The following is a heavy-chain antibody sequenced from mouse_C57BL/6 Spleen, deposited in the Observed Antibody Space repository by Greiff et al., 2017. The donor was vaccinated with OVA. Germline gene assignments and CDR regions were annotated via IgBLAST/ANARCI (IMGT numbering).Heavy chain of an antibody. V-gene: IGHV1-81*01. CDR3: ARDYDYDYAMDY. CDR2: IYPRSGNT. J-gene: IGHJ4*01. D-gene: IGHD2-4*01. Sequence: QVQLQQSGPELARPWASVKLSCKASGYTFTSYGISWVQQSTGQGLEWIGEIYPRSGNTYYNEEFKGMAILNADNSTSTAYMELRSLTSEASAFYYCARDYDYDYAMDYWGQGTSVTVSS. CDR1: GYTFTSYG.